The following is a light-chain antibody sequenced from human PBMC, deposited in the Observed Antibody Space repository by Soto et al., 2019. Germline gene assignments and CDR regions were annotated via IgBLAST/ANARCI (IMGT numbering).Light chain of an antibody. CDR1: SSNIGSNN. Sequence: QSVLTQTPSASGTPGQRVNISCSGSSSNIGSNNVNWYQQLPGTAPKLLIYSNNQRPSGVPDRFSGSKSGTSASLAISGLQSEDEADYYCEAWDDSLNGVVFGGGTMLTVL. V-gene: IGLV1-44*01. J-gene: IGLJ2*01. CDR3: EAWDDSLNGVV. CDR2: SNN.